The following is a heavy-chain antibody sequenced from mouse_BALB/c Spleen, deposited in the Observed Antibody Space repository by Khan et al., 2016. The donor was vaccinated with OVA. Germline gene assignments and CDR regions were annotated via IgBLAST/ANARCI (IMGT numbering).Heavy chain of an antibody. CDR2: ISYSGST. Sequence: EVQLLESGPGLVKPSQSLSLTCTVTGFSITSDYAWNLIRQFPGNKLEWMGYISYSGSTKYNPSFKSRIYITADTSKNQFFLQLNSVTTEYTATYYCARDGSRYNYAMDYWGQGTSVTVSS. V-gene: IGHV3-2*02. CDR1: GFSITSDYA. D-gene: IGHD2-3*01. CDR3: ARDGSRYNYAMDY. J-gene: IGHJ4*01.